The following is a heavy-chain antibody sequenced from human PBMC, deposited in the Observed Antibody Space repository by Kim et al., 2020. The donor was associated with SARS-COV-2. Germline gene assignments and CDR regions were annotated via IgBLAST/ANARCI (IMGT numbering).Heavy chain of an antibody. J-gene: IGHJ6*01. V-gene: IGHV3-23*03. CDR1: GFTFSSYA. CDR2: IYSGGRST. Sequence: GGSLRLSCAASGFTFSSYAMSWVRQAPGKGLEWVAVIYSGGRSTSYADSVKGRFTISRENFKDTLWLQMNSLRAEDTAVYYCAAVRFPYYDTLTVYVWG. CDR3: AAVRFPYYDTLTVYV. D-gene: IGHD3-9*01.